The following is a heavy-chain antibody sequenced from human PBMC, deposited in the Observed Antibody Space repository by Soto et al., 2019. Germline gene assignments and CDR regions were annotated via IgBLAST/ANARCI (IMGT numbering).Heavy chain of an antibody. J-gene: IGHJ4*02. D-gene: IGHD6-13*01. CDR1: GFTFTSSA. V-gene: IGHV1-58*01. CDR3: AAFGYPAAGTFDY. Sequence: GASVKVSCKASGFTFTSSAVQWVRQARGQRLEWIGWIVVGSGNTNYAQKFQERATITRDMSTSTAYMELSSLRSEDTAVYYCAAFGYPAAGTFDYWGQGTLVTVSS. CDR2: IVVGSGNT.